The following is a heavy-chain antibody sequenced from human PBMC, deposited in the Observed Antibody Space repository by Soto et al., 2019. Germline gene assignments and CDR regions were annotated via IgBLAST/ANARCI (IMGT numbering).Heavy chain of an antibody. D-gene: IGHD6-13*01. CDR1: GFTFEDYA. V-gene: IGHV3-9*01. CDR3: AKDLYSSSWYYYYYGMDV. Sequence: EVQLVESGGGLVQPGRSLRLSCAASGFTFEDYAMHWVRQAPGKGLEWVSGISWNSGSIGYADSVKGRFTISRDNAKNSLYLQMNSLRAEDTALYYCAKDLYSSSWYYYYYGMDVWGQGTTVTVSS. CDR2: ISWNSGSI. J-gene: IGHJ6*02.